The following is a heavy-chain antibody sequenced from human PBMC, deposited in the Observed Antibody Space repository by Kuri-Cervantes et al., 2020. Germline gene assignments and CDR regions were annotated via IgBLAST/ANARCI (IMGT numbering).Heavy chain of an antibody. J-gene: IGHJ4*02. D-gene: IGHD3-10*01. CDR3: AVLVVRGVIIPFDY. Sequence: SVKVSCKASGDTFSSYAISWVRQAPGQGLEWMGGIIPIFGTANYAQKFQGRVTMTEDTSTDTAYMELSSLRSEDTAVYYRAVLVVRGVIIPFDYWGQGTLVTVSS. CDR1: GDTFSSYA. CDR2: IIPIFGTA. V-gene: IGHV1-69*06.